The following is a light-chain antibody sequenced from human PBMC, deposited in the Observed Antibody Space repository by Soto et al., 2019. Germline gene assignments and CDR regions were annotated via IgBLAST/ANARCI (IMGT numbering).Light chain of an antibody. Sequence: QSALTRPPSASGTPGQRVTSSCSGTTSNIGTNYVYWYQQLPGTAPKLLIYRDHERPSGVPDRFSGSKSDTSASLAISGLRSEDEGDYYCAAWDDSLNVRLFGGGTKVTVL. CDR2: RDH. CDR1: TSNIGTNY. CDR3: AAWDDSLNVRL. V-gene: IGLV1-47*01. J-gene: IGLJ3*02.